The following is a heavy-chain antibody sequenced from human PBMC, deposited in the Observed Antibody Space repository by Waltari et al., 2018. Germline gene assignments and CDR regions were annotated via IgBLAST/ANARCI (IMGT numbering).Heavy chain of an antibody. CDR3: AKIAFTGSHYWYFDL. Sequence: EVQLVESGGVLVQPGGSLTLSCPDSGVTFSSSEINWVRQAPGKGLEWISYISDSGSAIYYADSVKGRFTISRDNAKKSLYLQMNSLRDDDTGVYYWAKIAFTGSHYWYFDLWGRGTLVTVSS. CDR1: GVTFSSSE. CDR2: ISDSGSAI. V-gene: IGHV3-48*03. J-gene: IGHJ2*01. D-gene: IGHD1-26*01.